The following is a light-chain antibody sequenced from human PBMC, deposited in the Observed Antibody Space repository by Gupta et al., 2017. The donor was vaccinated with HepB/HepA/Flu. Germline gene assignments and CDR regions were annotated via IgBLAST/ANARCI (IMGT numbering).Light chain of an antibody. V-gene: IGKV2-30*01. CDR3: MQIRQRPYT. CDR1: QSLVSSDGDTY. Sequence: DVVMTQPPLSLPVTLGQPASISCRSSQSLVSSDGDTYLHWFQQRPGQSPRRLIYKVSDRDSGVPDRFSGSGSGTDFTLKISRVEAEDVGVYYCMQIRQRPYTFGQGTKLEIK. CDR2: KVS. J-gene: IGKJ2*01.